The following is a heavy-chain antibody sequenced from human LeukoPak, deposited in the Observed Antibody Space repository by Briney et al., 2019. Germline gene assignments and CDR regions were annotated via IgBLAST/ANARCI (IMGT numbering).Heavy chain of an antibody. D-gene: IGHD3-10*01. CDR3: AREKWFGELPPSNWFDP. J-gene: IGHJ5*02. Sequence: SVKVSCKASGGTFSSYAISWVRQAPGQGLEWMGRIIPIFGTANYAQKFQGRVTITTDEFTSTAYMELSSLRSEDTAVYYCAREKWFGELPPSNWFDPWGQGTLVTVSS. V-gene: IGHV1-69*05. CDR1: GGTFSSYA. CDR2: IIPIFGTA.